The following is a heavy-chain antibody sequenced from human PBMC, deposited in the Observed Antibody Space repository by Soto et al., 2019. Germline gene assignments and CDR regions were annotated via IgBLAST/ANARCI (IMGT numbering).Heavy chain of an antibody. V-gene: IGHV2-5*02. Sequence: QITLKESGPTLVKPTQTLTLTCTFSGFSLSSPAVGVNWIRQPPGKALEWLALIYWDDDKQYSPSLRSRLTITKYTSKYQVVLTMTNMDPVDTATYYCAHGSGWLSDYWGQGTLVTVSS. D-gene: IGHD6-19*01. J-gene: IGHJ4*02. CDR1: GFSLSSPAVG. CDR3: AHGSGWLSDY. CDR2: IYWDDDK.